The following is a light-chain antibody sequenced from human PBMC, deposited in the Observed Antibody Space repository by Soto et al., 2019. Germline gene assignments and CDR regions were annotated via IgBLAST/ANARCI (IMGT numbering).Light chain of an antibody. CDR2: EVT. CDR3: SSYTATGTVV. Sequence: QSVLTQPASVSGSPGQSITISCTGTNSDVGIFNFVSWFQQHPGKAPKLMIYEVTNRPSGVSNRFSGSKSGNTASLTISGLQTEDEADYYCSSYTATGTVVFGGGTKVTVL. J-gene: IGLJ2*01. V-gene: IGLV2-14*01. CDR1: NSDVGIFNF.